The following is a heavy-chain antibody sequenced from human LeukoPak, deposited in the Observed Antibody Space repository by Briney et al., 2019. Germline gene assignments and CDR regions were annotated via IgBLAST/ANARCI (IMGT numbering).Heavy chain of an antibody. CDR1: GGSFSGYY. Sequence: PSETLSLTCAVYGGSFSGYYWSWIRQPPGKGLEWIGEINHSGSTNYNLSLKSRVTISVDTSKNQFSLKLSSVTAADTAVYYRARGHVLRYFDWFPRGDWFDPWGQGTLVTVSS. CDR3: ARGHVLRYFDWFPRGDWFDP. V-gene: IGHV4-34*01. CDR2: INHSGST. J-gene: IGHJ5*02. D-gene: IGHD3-9*01.